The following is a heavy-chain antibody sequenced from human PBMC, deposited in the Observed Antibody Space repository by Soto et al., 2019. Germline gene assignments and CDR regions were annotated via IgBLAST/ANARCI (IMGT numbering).Heavy chain of an antibody. Sequence: QVPLVQSGAEVKKPGASVKVSCKASGYTFTSYGISWVRQAPGQGLEWMGWISAYNGNTNYAQKLQGRVTMTTDTSTSTAYMELRSLRSDDTAVYYCARGGDYDFWSGYYMFTDWFDPWGQGTLVTVSS. CDR2: ISAYNGNT. CDR3: ARGGDYDFWSGYYMFTDWFDP. CDR1: GYTFTSYG. J-gene: IGHJ5*02. D-gene: IGHD3-3*01. V-gene: IGHV1-18*01.